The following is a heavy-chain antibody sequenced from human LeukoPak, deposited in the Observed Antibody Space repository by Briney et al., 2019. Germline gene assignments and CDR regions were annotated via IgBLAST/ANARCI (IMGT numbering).Heavy chain of an antibody. D-gene: IGHD5-18*01. CDR3: ARIPRDEDTAMVFWGLAFDI. CDR2: IYYSGST. V-gene: IGHV4-39*07. CDR1: GGSISSSSYY. J-gene: IGHJ3*02. Sequence: SETLSLTCTVSGGSISSSSYYWGWIRQPPGKGLEWIGSIYYSGSTYYNPSLKSRVTISVDTSKNQFSLKLSSVTAADTAVYYCARIPRDEDTAMVFWGLAFDIWGQGTMVTVSS.